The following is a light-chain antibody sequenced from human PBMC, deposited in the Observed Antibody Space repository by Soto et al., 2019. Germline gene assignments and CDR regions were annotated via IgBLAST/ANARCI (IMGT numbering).Light chain of an antibody. V-gene: IGKV3-20*01. J-gene: IGKJ2*01. CDR1: QSVTSNY. CDR3: QHYGSSPRT. Sequence: IVLTQSPGILSLSPGERATVSCRARQSVTSNYLAWYQQKPGQAPSLLIYGAATRATGISDRFSGSGSGTDFPLTISRLEPEDFAVYYCQHYGSSPRTFGQGTKLEI. CDR2: GAA.